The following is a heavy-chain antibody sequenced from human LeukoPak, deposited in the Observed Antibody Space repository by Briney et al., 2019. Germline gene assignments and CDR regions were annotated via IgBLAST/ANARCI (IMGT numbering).Heavy chain of an antibody. CDR1: GFTFSSYS. Sequence: GGSLRLSCAASGFTFSSYSMNWVRQAPGKGLEWVSSISSSSSYIYYADSVKGRFTISRDNAKNSLYLQMNSLRAEDTAVYYCARDKEAVAGTLDYWGQGTLVAVSS. CDR2: ISSSSSYI. J-gene: IGHJ4*02. V-gene: IGHV3-21*01. CDR3: ARDKEAVAGTLDY. D-gene: IGHD6-19*01.